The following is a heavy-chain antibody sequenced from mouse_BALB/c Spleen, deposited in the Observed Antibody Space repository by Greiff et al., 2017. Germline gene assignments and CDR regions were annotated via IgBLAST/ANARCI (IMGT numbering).Heavy chain of an antibody. D-gene: IGHD5-1*01. J-gene: IGHJ4*01. CDR3: ARWGGSTQGAMDY. Sequence: QVQLQQSGPELVKPGASVKISCKASGYAFSSSWMNWVKQRPGQGLEWIGRIYPGDGDTNYNGKFKGKATLTADKSSSTAYMQLSSLTSVDSAVYFCARWGGSTQGAMDYWGQGTSVTVSS. CDR1: GYAFSSSW. V-gene: IGHV1-82*01. CDR2: IYPGDGDT.